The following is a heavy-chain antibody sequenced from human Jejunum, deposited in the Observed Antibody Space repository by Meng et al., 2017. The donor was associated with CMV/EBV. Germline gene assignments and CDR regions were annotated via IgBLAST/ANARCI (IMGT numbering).Heavy chain of an antibody. D-gene: IGHD3-3*01. CDR1: YG. CDR3: ARGGTYDFWTTYFSFPFDY. V-gene: IGHV5-51*01. CDR2: IHPYDSDT. J-gene: IGHJ4*02. Sequence: YGICWVRQMPGRGLDWMGIIHPYDSDTRYSPSFQGQVSISVDYAISTAYLQRSSLEASDTAIYYCARGGTYDFWTTYFSFPFDYWGQGTPVTVSS.